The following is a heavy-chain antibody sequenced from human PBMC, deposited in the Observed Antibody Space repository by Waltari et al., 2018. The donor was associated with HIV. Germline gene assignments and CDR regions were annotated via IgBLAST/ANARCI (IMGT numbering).Heavy chain of an antibody. CDR3: ARQSWTAGNNHFDP. V-gene: IGHV4-39*01. D-gene: IGHD2-21*02. CDR1: GDSITTTAYS. CDR2: ISSTGHT. Sequence: QLQLQESGTGLVRPSEPLSLTCTVSGDSITTTAYSWGWIRQSPGELLEWIGSISSTGHTYFDPFLKSRIILSVDTSRNQFSLTLRSVTAADTARYYCARQSWTAGNNHFDPWGQGILVTVSS. J-gene: IGHJ5*02.